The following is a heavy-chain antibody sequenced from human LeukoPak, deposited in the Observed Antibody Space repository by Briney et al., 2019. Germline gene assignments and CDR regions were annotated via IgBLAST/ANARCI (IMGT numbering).Heavy chain of an antibody. CDR3: AKDVGDILTGYYDP. J-gene: IGHJ5*02. D-gene: IGHD3-9*01. CDR2: ISWNSGSI. Sequence: GGSLRLSCAASGFTFDDYAMHWVRQAPGKGLEWVSGISWNSGSIGYADSVKGRFTISRDNAKNSLYLQMNSLRAEDTALYYCAKDVGDILTGYYDPWGQGTLVTVSS. V-gene: IGHV3-9*01. CDR1: GFTFDDYA.